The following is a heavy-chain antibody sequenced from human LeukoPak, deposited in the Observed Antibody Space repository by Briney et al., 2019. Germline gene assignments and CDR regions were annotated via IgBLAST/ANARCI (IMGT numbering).Heavy chain of an antibody. J-gene: IGHJ5*02. CDR2: ISAYNGNT. CDR3: ARDRPYSNYVWFDP. Sequence: ASVKVSCKASGYNFNIYGITWVRQAPGQGLEWMGWISAYNGNTNYAQKLQGRVTMTTDTSTSTAYMELRSLRSDDTAVYYCARDRPYSNYVWFDPWGQGTLVTVSS. V-gene: IGHV1-18*01. D-gene: IGHD4-11*01. CDR1: GYNFNIYG.